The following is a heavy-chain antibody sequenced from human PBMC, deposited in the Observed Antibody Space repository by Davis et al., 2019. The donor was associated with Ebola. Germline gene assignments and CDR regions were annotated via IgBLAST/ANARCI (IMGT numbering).Heavy chain of an antibody. CDR1: GYTFTSYD. CDR2: MNPNSGNT. Sequence: ASVKVSCKASGYTFTSYDINWVRQATGQGLEWMGWMNPNSGNTGYAQKFQGRVTMTRNTSISTAYMELSSLRSEDTAVYYCAVLFGVAPSVRYYGMDVWGKGTTVTVSS. V-gene: IGHV1-8*01. D-gene: IGHD3-3*01. J-gene: IGHJ6*04. CDR3: AVLFGVAPSVRYYGMDV.